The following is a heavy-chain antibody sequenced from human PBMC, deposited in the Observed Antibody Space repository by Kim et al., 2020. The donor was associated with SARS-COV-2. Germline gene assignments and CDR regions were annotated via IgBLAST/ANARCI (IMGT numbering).Heavy chain of an antibody. D-gene: IGHD3-22*01. J-gene: IGHJ4*02. Sequence: VKGRFTISRDNAKNSLYLQMNSLRAEDTAVYYCARALYYYDSSGSQGLDYWGQGTLVTVSS. CDR3: ARALYYYDSSGSQGLDY. V-gene: IGHV3-21*01.